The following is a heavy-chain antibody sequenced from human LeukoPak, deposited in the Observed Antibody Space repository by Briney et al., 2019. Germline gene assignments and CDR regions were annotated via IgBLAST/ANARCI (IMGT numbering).Heavy chain of an antibody. J-gene: IGHJ6*03. D-gene: IGHD3-3*01. CDR2: MNPNTGNT. V-gene: IGHV1-8*01. CDR1: GYTFTSFD. CDR3: ARNRYYDFWSGYSHYYYYYYMDV. Sequence: ASVKVSCKASGYTFTSFDINWVRQATGQGLEWMGWMNPNTGNTGYAQKFQGRVTITTDESTSTAYMELSSLRSEDTAVYYCARNRYYDFWSGYSHYYYYYYMDVWGKGTTVTVSS.